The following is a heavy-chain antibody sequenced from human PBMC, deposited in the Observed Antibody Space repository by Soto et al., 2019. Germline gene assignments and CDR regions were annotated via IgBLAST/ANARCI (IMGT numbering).Heavy chain of an antibody. D-gene: IGHD6-13*01. J-gene: IGHJ4*02. CDR3: ARDRYSSSWYDY. CDR1: GYTFTGYY. V-gene: IGHV1-2*04. Sequence: ASVKVSCKASGYTFTGYYMHWVRQAPGQGLEWMGWINPNSGGTNYAQKFQGWVTMTRDTSISTAYMELSRLRSDDTAVYYCARDRYSSSWYDYWGQGNLVTVSS. CDR2: INPNSGGT.